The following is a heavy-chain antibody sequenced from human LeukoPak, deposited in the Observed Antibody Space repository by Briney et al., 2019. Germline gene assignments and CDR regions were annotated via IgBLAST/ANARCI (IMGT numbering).Heavy chain of an antibody. CDR3: ARDWDY. Sequence: PSETLSLTCTVSGDSISTGSYYWSWLRQPAGKGLEWIGHMNTTGSTKYNPSLKSRVTISVDTSNNQFSLKVSSVTAADTAVYYCARDWDYWGQGTLVTVSS. CDR2: MNTTGST. CDR1: GDSISTGSYY. V-gene: IGHV4-61*09. J-gene: IGHJ4*02.